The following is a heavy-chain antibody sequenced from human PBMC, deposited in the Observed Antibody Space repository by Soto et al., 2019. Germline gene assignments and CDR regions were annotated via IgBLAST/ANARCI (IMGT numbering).Heavy chain of an antibody. Sequence: TLSLTCAVYGGSFSGYYWSWIRQPPGKGLEWIGEINHSGSTNYNPSLKSRVTISVDTSKNQFSLKLSSVTAADTAVYYCARGHYDFWSGSHGNWFDPWGQGTLVTVSS. CDR1: GGSFSGYY. V-gene: IGHV4-34*01. CDR3: ARGHYDFWSGSHGNWFDP. CDR2: INHSGST. D-gene: IGHD3-3*01. J-gene: IGHJ5*02.